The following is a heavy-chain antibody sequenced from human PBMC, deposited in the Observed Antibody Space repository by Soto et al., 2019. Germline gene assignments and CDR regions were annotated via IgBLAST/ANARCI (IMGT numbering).Heavy chain of an antibody. V-gene: IGHV3-48*01. CDR1: GFTFSSYN. CDR3: ARDSRNYYYYMDV. CDR2: ISLSSSTI. J-gene: IGHJ6*03. Sequence: EVQLVESGGGLVQPGGSLRLSCAASGFTFSSYNMNWVRQAPGKGLGWISDISLSSSTIFYADSVKGRFTISRDNAKNSLYLQMNSLRAEDTAVYYCARDSRNYYYYMDVWGKGTTVTVSS.